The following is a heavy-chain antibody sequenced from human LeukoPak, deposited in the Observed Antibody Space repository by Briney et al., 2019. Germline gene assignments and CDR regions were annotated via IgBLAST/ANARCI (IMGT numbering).Heavy chain of an antibody. D-gene: IGHD2-2*02. V-gene: IGHV4-39*01. CDR3: ARKCPIVVVPAAIGSPGGGSRYYFDY. Sequence: KTSETLSLTCTVSGGSISSSSYYWGWIRQPPGKGLEWIGSIYYSGSTYYNPSLKSRVTISVDTSKNQFSLKLSSVTAADTAVYYCARKCPIVVVPAAIGSPGGGSRYYFDYWGQGTLVTVSS. CDR2: IYYSGST. J-gene: IGHJ4*02. CDR1: GGSISSSSYY.